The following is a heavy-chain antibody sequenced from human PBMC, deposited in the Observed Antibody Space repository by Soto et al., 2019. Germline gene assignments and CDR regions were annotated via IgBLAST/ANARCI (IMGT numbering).Heavy chain of an antibody. J-gene: IGHJ4*02. D-gene: IGHD3-22*01. CDR3: ARGRYYDSSGYYSI. CDR2: IYYSGST. CDR1: GGSISSGDYY. Sequence: SETLSLTCTVSGGSISSGDYYWSWIRQPPGKGLEWIGYIYYSGSTYYNPSLKSRVTISVDTSKNQFSLKLSSVTAADTAVYYCARGRYYDSSGYYSIWGQGTLVTVSS. V-gene: IGHV4-30-4*01.